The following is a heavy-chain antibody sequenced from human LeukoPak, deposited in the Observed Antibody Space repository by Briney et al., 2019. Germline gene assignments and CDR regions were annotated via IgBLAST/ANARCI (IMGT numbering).Heavy chain of an antibody. D-gene: IGHD6-13*01. CDR1: RHTFTVWP. Sequence: GASVKVSCKASRHTFTVWPIHWVGQAPGQGLEWMGWIKPNSGGTNYGLKFQGKDTRTGDTSVNTVYMELSRLRSDDTARYYCAIICGGSWYLWFDPWGRGTLVTV. J-gene: IGHJ5*02. CDR3: AIICGGSWYLWFDP. V-gene: IGHV1-2*02. CDR2: IKPNSGGT.